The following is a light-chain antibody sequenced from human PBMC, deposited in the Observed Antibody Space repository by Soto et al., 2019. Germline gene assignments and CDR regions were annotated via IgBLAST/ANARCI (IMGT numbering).Light chain of an antibody. Sequence: IVLTQSPATLSLSPGDRATLSCRASQSVSSEYLACYQQKPGQAPRVLIYGASIRATGIPERFSGGGSGTDFTLTITRLEPEDFAVYYCQQYDSSLFTFGPGTKVDIK. J-gene: IGKJ3*01. CDR2: GAS. V-gene: IGKV3-20*01. CDR1: QSVSSEY. CDR3: QQYDSSLFT.